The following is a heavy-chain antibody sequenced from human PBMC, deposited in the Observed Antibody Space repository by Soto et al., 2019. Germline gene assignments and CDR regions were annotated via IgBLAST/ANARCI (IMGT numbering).Heavy chain of an antibody. J-gene: IGHJ6*02. CDR2: INPNSGGT. D-gene: IGHD3-10*01. V-gene: IGHV1-2*04. CDR3: ARGQPYYYGSGSYFYYYYYGMDV. Sequence: GASVKVSCTASGYTFTGYYMHWVRQAPGQGLEWMGWINPNSGGTNYAQKFQGWVTMTRDTSISTAYMELSRLRSDDTAVYYCARGQPYYYGSGSYFYYYYYGMDVWGQGTTVTVSS. CDR1: GYTFTGYY.